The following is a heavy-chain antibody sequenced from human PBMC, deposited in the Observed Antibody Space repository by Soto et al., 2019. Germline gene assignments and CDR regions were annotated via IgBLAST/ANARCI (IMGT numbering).Heavy chain of an antibody. Sequence: SETLSLTCTVSGGYISGSTSYWGWIRQPPGKGMEWIGNIYYSGNTYYHPSLKSRLTISVDTSKNQFSLRLSSVTAADTAVYYCVSRRDRYNLVTDYWGQGTLVTVSS. D-gene: IGHD5-12*01. J-gene: IGHJ4*02. V-gene: IGHV4-39*01. CDR3: VSRRDRYNLVTDY. CDR1: GGYISGSTSY. CDR2: IYYSGNT.